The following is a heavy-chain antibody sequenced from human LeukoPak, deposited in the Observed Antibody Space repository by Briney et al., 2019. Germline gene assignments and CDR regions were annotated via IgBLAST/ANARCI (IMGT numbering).Heavy chain of an antibody. CDR2: INWNGGST. CDR3: ARESRLNYYDSSGYSD. J-gene: IGHJ4*02. Sequence: GGSLRLSCAASGFTFRSYWMHWVRQAPGKGLEWVSGINWNGGSTGYADSVKGRFTISRDNAKNSLYLQMNSLRAEDTALYYCARESRLNYYDSSGYSDWGQGTLVTVSS. V-gene: IGHV3-20*04. CDR1: GFTFRSYW. D-gene: IGHD3-22*01.